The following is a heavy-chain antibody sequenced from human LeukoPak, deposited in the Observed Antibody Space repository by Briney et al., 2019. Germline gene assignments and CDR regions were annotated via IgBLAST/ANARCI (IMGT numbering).Heavy chain of an antibody. Sequence: ASVKVSCKASGYTFTSYGISWVRQAPGQGLEWMGWISAYNGNTNHAQKLQGRVTMTTDTSTSTAYMELRSLRSDDTAVYYCARDPIIVVVPAAIGDYYYYGMDVWGQGTTVTVSS. CDR1: GYTFTSYG. D-gene: IGHD2-2*01. CDR2: ISAYNGNT. CDR3: ARDPIIVVVPAAIGDYYYYGMDV. V-gene: IGHV1-18*01. J-gene: IGHJ6*02.